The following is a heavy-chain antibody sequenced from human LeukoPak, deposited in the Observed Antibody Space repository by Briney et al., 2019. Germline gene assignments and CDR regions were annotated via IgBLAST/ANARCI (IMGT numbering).Heavy chain of an antibody. J-gene: IGHJ4*02. CDR3: AGVDYNGSGSYYTPLDDY. D-gene: IGHD3-10*01. Sequence: PSETLSLTCTVSGGSISSGGYYWSWIRQHPGKGLEWIGYIYYSGSTYYNPSLKSRVTISVDTSKNQFSLKLSSVTAADTAVYYCAGVDYNGSGSYYTPLDDYWGQGTLVTVSS. V-gene: IGHV4-31*03. CDR2: IYYSGST. CDR1: GGSISSGGYY.